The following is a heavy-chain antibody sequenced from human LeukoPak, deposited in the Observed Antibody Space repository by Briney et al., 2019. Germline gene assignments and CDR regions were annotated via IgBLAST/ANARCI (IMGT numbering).Heavy chain of an antibody. CDR2: ISTYNGNT. V-gene: IGHV1-18*01. D-gene: IGHD3-3*01. CDR1: GYTFTSYD. J-gene: IGHJ6*02. CDR3: ARDKGYDFWGAYQNYYYYVMDV. Sequence: ASVKVSCKASGYTFTSYDISWVRQAPGQGLEWMGWISTYNGNTNYTQHLQGRVTMTTDTSTSTAYMELRSLRSDDTAVYYCARDKGYDFWGAYQNYYYYVMDVWGQGTTVTVSS.